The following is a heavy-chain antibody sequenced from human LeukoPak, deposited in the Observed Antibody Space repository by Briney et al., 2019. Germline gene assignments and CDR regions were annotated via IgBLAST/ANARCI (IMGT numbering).Heavy chain of an antibody. CDR1: GFTFSSYA. D-gene: IGHD5-18*01. J-gene: IGHJ4*02. Sequence: GGSLRLSCAASGFTFSSYAMSWVRQAPGKGLEWVSAISGSGGSTYYADSVKGRFTISRGNSKNTLYLQMNSLRAEDTAVYYCAKRRALQLWSRGGDYWGQGTLVTVSS. CDR2: ISGSGGST. V-gene: IGHV3-23*01. CDR3: AKRRALQLWSRGGDY.